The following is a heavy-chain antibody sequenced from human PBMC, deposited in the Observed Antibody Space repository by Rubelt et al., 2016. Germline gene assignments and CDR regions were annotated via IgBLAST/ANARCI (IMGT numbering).Heavy chain of an antibody. Sequence: IFGSGGSTYYADSVKGRFTISRDNSKNTLYLQMNSLRVGDTAVYYCARVMATIDLDYYGMDVWGQGTTVTVSS. CDR3: ARVMATIDLDYYGMDV. D-gene: IGHD5-24*01. V-gene: IGHV3-23*01. J-gene: IGHJ6*02. CDR2: IFGSGGST.